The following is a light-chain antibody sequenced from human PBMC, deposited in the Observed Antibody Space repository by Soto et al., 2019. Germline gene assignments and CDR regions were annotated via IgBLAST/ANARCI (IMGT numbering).Light chain of an antibody. CDR3: XAWDNNLGGPA. CDR2: XNN. V-gene: IGLV1-47*01. CDR1: NSNIGSKY. Sequence: QSVLTQPPSASGTPGQRVSISCSGSNSNIGSKYVYWYQQLPGTAPXXXXXXNNXXPSXXXXXXXXSKXGTSXXLXISXXXXXXXXXXYCXAWDNNLGGPAFGGGTKLTVL. J-gene: IGLJ2*01.